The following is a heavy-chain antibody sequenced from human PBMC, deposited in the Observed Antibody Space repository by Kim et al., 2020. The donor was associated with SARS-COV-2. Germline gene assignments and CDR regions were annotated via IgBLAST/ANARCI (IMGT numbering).Heavy chain of an antibody. D-gene: IGHD3-22*01. V-gene: IGHV4-4*02. CDR2: IYHSGST. CDR3: ARVPSDYYDSSGYLGTHFDY. Sequence: SETLSLTCAVSGGSISSSNWWSWVRQPPGKGLAWIGEIYHSGSTNYNPSLKSRVTISVDKSKNQFSLKLSSVTAADTAVYYCARVPSDYYDSSGYLGTHFDYWGQGTLVTVSS. J-gene: IGHJ4*02. CDR1: GGSISSSNW.